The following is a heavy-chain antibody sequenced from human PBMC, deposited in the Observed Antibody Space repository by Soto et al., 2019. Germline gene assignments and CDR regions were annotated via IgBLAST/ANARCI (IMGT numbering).Heavy chain of an antibody. J-gene: IGHJ4*02. CDR1: GGSFSPYY. D-gene: IGHD3-16*02. V-gene: IGHV4-34*12. Sequence: SETLSLTCAVYGGSFSPYYWSWIRQPPGKGLEWIGQIFHGGSTNYSPSLKSRVTISVDTSKNQFSLELSSVTAADTAVYYCVRPHYRSNTFYSYFDYWGQGTLVTVSS. CDR3: VRPHYRSNTFYSYFDY. CDR2: IFHGGST.